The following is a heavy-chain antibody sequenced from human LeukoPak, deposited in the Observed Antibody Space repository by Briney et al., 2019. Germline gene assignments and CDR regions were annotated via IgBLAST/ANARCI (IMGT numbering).Heavy chain of an antibody. CDR3: AKVATVTTLYYYYNMDV. CDR1: GFIFSSYA. CDR2: ISYDGSDK. J-gene: IGHJ6*03. D-gene: IGHD4-11*01. V-gene: IGHV3-30*04. Sequence: GGSLRLSCAASGFIFSSYAMHWVRQAPGKGLEWVAVISYDGSDKYYADSLKGRFTISRDNSKNTLYLQMNSLRAEDTAVYYCAKVATVTTLYYYYNMDVWGKGTTVTVSS.